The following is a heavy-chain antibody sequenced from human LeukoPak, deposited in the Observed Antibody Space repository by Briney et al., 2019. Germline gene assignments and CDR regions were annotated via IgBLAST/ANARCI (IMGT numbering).Heavy chain of an antibody. J-gene: IGHJ4*02. CDR3: VKVKFEGSDYYPHGSSFDY. CDR2: ITAGGDYT. Sequence: PGGSLRLSCAAFGFTFSSYAMTWVRQAPGKGLEWVSTITAGGDYTYYADSVKGRFTISRDNSKNTLYLQMNSLRDEDTAVYYCVKVKFEGSDYYPHGSSFDYWGQGSLVTVSS. D-gene: IGHD3-22*01. CDR1: GFTFSSYA. V-gene: IGHV3-23*01.